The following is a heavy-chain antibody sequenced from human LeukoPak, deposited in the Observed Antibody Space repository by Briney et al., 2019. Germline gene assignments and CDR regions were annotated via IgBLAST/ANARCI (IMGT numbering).Heavy chain of an antibody. J-gene: IGHJ4*02. Sequence: GGSLRLSCVGSGFTFSVHWVRQVPGKGLEWLTFIRHDGTDQHYADSVRGRFTISRDNSKNTVYLQMDSLRAEDTAVYYCANDLPNKVWFDYWGQGALVTVSS. CDR2: IRHDGTDQ. V-gene: IGHV3-30*02. CDR3: ANDLPNKVWFDY. CDR1: GFTFS.